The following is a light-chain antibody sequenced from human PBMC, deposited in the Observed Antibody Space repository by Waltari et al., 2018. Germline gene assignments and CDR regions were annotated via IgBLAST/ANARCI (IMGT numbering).Light chain of an antibody. CDR2: VNSDGSH. J-gene: IGLJ3*02. CDR3: QTGGHGTWV. CDR1: SGHRTNV. Sequence: QLVLTQSPSASASLGASLKPTCTLSSGHRTNVTACLLQQPEKVPRYLMTVNSDGSHRQGDXXXXXFSGSSSGAEHFLTISSLQSEDEADYYCQTGGHGTWVFGGGTKLTVL. V-gene: IGLV4-69*01.